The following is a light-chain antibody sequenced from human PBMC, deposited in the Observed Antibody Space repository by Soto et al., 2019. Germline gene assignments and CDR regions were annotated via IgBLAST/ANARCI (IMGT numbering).Light chain of an antibody. V-gene: IGLV1-51*01. Sequence: ATGQKVTISCSGSSSNIGNNYVSWYQQLSGTAPKLLIYDNNKRPSGIPDRFSGSKSGTSATLGITGLQTGDEADYYCGTWDSSLSAYVFGTGTKVTVL. CDR1: SSNIGNNY. J-gene: IGLJ1*01. CDR3: GTWDSSLSAYV. CDR2: DNN.